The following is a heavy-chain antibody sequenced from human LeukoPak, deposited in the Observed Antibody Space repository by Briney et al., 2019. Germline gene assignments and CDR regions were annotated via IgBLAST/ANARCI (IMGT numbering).Heavy chain of an antibody. V-gene: IGHV1-2*02. J-gene: IGHJ4*02. Sequence: ASVKVSCRASGYTFTGYYMHWVRQAPGQGLEWMGWINPNSGATNYAQKFQGRVTMTRDTSISTAYMELSRLRSDDTAVYFCVREMAGPFDCWGQGTLVTVSS. CDR3: VREMAGPFDC. CDR1: GYTFTGYY. D-gene: IGHD6-19*01. CDR2: INPNSGAT.